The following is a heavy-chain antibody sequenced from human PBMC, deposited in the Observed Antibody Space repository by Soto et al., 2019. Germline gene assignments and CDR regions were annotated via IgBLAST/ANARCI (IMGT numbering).Heavy chain of an antibody. V-gene: IGHV3-23*01. CDR3: AKDRLYSGSSCFDQ. CDR1: GFPFSSYA. Sequence: PGGSLRLSCAAYGFPFSSYALKWVRRAPGEGLELVSAIIGSGVSTFFADSVKGRFTIFRDNAKNTVYLQMNSLRAEDTAVYYCAKDRLYSGSSCFDQWGQGTLVTVSS. D-gene: IGHD1-26*01. J-gene: IGHJ4*02. CDR2: IIGSGVST.